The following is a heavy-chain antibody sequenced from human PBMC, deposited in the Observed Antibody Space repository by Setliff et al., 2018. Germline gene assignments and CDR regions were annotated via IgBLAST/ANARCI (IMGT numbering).Heavy chain of an antibody. J-gene: IGHJ4*02. CDR3: RLAHCNNNCEEALDY. V-gene: IGHV4-34*01. Sequence: PSETLSLTCAVYGGSFSTYYWSWIRQPPGKGLEWIGEISHSGSTNYNPSLKSRVTMSVDTSMNQFSLKLNSVTAADTAVYYFRLAHCNNNCEEALDYWSQGTLVTVSS. CDR2: ISHSGST. D-gene: IGHD1-1*01. CDR1: GGSFSTYY.